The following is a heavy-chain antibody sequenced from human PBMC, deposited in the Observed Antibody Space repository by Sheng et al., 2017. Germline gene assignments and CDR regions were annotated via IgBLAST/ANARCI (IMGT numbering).Heavy chain of an antibody. D-gene: IGHD1-26*01. V-gene: IGHV3-23*04. J-gene: IGHJ4*02. Sequence: EVQLVESGGGLIQPGGSLRLSCAASGFTFSSYAMSWVHQAPGKGLEWVSSISGSGGSTYYVDSVKGRFTISRDNSKNTLYMQMNSLRAEDTAVYYCAKDRQVGWDTHDYWGQGTLVTVSS. CDR1: GFTFSSYA. CDR2: ISGSGGST. CDR3: AKDRQVGWDTHDY.